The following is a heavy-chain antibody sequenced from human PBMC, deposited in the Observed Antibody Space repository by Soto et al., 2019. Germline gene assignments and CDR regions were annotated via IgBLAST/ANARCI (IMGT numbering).Heavy chain of an antibody. Sequence: QLQLQESGPGLVKPSETLSLTCSVSGGSISSTPYYWGWIRQPPGKRLEWLGTIYYSGTTSYNPSLKSRVIISVDTSNNQFFLKLRSVTAADTAVYYCARHRQYYDTSGYQQRYFDYWGQGTQVTVSS. CDR1: GGSISSTPYY. V-gene: IGHV4-39*01. CDR3: ARHRQYYDTSGYQQRYFDY. D-gene: IGHD3-22*01. J-gene: IGHJ4*02. CDR2: IYYSGTT.